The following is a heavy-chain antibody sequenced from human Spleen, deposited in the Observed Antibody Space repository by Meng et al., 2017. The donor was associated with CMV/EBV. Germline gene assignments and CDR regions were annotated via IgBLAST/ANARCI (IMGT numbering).Heavy chain of an antibody. CDR3: ARTSMVTPYYYYYYGMDV. J-gene: IGHJ6*02. CDR1: GFTLSTYP. V-gene: IGHV3-30-3*01. CDR2: ISDDGNNK. D-gene: IGHD2-21*02. Sequence: GESLKISCAASGFTLSTYPIHWVRQAPGKGLEWVALISDDGNNKYYADSVKGRFTISRDNSKNMVSLQMNSLRAEDTAVYYCARTSMVTPYYYYYYGMDVWGQGTTVTVSS.